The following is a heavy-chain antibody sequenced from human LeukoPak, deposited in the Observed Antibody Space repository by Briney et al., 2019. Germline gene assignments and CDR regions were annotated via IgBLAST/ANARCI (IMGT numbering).Heavy chain of an antibody. CDR3: AKCSASYYNDAFDI. CDR1: GFTFSSYA. Sequence: GESLRLSCAASGFTFSSYAMSWVRQAPGKGLEWVSAISGSGGSTYYADSVKGRFTISRDNSKNMLYLQMNSLKVEDTAMYYCAKCSASYYNDAFDIWGRGTMVTVSS. CDR2: ISGSGGST. J-gene: IGHJ3*02. V-gene: IGHV3-23*01. D-gene: IGHD3-10*02.